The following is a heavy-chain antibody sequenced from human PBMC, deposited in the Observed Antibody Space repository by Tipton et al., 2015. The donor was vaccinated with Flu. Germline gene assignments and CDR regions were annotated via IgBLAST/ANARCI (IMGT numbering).Heavy chain of an antibody. D-gene: IGHD3-3*01. CDR3: ARSMVGVLGVVEGCHGMDV. V-gene: IGHV4-61*01. CDR2: IYYNGSP. CDR1: GDSICSGSYY. J-gene: IGHJ6*02. Sequence: TLSLTCTVSGDSICSGSYYWSWIRQSPGKGLEWIGNIYYNGSPNYDPSLRSRVTISVDMSKNQFSLKMSSVSAADTAVYYCARSMVGVLGVVEGCHGMDVWGQGTTVSVSS.